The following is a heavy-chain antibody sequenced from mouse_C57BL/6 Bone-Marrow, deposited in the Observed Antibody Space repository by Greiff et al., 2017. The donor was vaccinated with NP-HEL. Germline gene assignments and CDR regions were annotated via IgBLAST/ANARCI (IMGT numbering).Heavy chain of an antibody. Sequence: QVQLQQSGAELVKPGASVKMSCKASGYTFTSYWITWVKQRPGQGLEWIGDIYPGSGSTNYNEKFKSKATLTVDTSSSTAYMQLSSLTSEDSAVYYCARKLGRHWYFDVWGTGTTVTVSS. V-gene: IGHV1-55*01. CDR1: GYTFTSYW. CDR3: ARKLGRHWYFDV. J-gene: IGHJ1*03. D-gene: IGHD4-1*01. CDR2: IYPGSGST.